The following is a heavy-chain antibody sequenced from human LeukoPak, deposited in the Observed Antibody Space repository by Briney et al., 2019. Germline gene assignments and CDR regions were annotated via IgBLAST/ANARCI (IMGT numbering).Heavy chain of an antibody. D-gene: IGHD6-19*01. CDR3: AGGLMEAVPGSPFDY. J-gene: IGHJ4*02. V-gene: IGHV3-11*01. CDR2: ISNTGTTI. CDR1: GLIFTDYF. Sequence: PGGSLRLSCAASGLIFTDYFMCWIRQAPGKGLEWVSYISNTGTTIYYVDSVRGRFTISRDNTKSSLFLQMNSLRAEDTAIYYCAGGLMEAVPGSPFDYWGQGTLVTVSS.